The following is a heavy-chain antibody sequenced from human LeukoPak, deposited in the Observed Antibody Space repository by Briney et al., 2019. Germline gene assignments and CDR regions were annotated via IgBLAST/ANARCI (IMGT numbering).Heavy chain of an antibody. CDR3: ARASDYYDSSGYSDY. V-gene: IGHV3-23*01. D-gene: IGHD3-22*01. J-gene: IGHJ4*02. CDR1: GFTFSSYA. Sequence: GGSLRLSCAASGFTFSSYAMSWVRLAPGKGLEWVSGTSGSGGSTYYADSVKGRFTMSRDNSKNTLYLQMNSLRAEDTAVYYCARASDYYDSSGYSDYWGQGTLVTVSS. CDR2: TSGSGGST.